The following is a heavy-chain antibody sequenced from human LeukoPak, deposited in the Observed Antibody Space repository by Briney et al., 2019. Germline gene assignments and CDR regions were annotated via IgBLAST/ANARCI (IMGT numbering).Heavy chain of an antibody. Sequence: GGSLRLSCAASGFTFSSYGMHWVRQAPVKGLEWVAVIWYDGGTKYYADSVKGRFTISRDNSKNTLYLQMNSLRAEDTAVYYCVRDDSGDYNYFDYCGQGTLVTVSS. D-gene: IGHD4-17*01. J-gene: IGHJ4*02. CDR2: IWYDGGTK. CDR1: GFTFSSYG. CDR3: VRDDSGDYNYFDY. V-gene: IGHV3-33*01.